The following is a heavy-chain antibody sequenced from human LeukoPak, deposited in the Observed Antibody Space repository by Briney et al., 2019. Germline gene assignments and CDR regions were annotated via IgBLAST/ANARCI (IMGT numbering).Heavy chain of an antibody. CDR2: IRYDGSNK. Sequence: GGSLRLSCAASGFTFSAYSMHWVRQAPGKGLEWVAFIRYDGSNKYYADSVKGRFTVSRDNSKNTLYLQVNSLRPEDTAVYYCAKGHGSSWAFIDSWGQGTLVTVSS. V-gene: IGHV3-30*02. CDR1: GFTFSAYS. D-gene: IGHD6-13*01. J-gene: IGHJ4*02. CDR3: AKGHGSSWAFIDS.